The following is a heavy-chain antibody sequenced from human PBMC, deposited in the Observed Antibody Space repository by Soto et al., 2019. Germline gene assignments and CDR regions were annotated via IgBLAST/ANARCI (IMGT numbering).Heavy chain of an antibody. J-gene: IGHJ4*02. D-gene: IGHD2-21*01. V-gene: IGHV1-18*01. CDR3: ARDFRASCGGPRCIYFDF. CDR2: ISANSGDT. CDR1: GYTFSYYG. Sequence: QVQLVQSGAEVKEPGASVRVSCKASGYTFSYYGFSWVRQAPGQGLEWVAWISANSGDTNSAQKFQGRVTLTTDTSTSTAYMNLRSLTSDDTAIYYCARDFRASCGGPRCIYFDFWGQGTLVNVSS.